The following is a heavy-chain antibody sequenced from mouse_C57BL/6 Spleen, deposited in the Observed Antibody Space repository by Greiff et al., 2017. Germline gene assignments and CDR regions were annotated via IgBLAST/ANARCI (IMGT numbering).Heavy chain of an antibody. CDR2: IDPSDSYT. D-gene: IGHD2-3*01. Sequence: QVQLQQPGAELVMPGASVKLSCKASGYTFTSYWMHWVKQRPGQGLEWIGEIDPSDSYTNYNQKFKGKSTLTVDKSSSTDYMQLSSLTSEDSAVYYGARWLLRGGAMDYWGQGTSVTVSS. CDR3: ARWLLRGGAMDY. CDR1: GYTFTSYW. J-gene: IGHJ4*01. V-gene: IGHV1-69*01.